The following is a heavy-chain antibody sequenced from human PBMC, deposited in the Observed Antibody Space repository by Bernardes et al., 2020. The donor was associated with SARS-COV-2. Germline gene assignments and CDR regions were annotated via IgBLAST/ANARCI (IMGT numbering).Heavy chain of an antibody. D-gene: IGHD6-13*01. CDR2: ISGSGGST. CDR3: AKDPAYSSSWYSYAFDI. J-gene: IGHJ3*02. Sequence: GGSLRLSCAASGFTFSSYAMSWVRQAPGKGLEWVSAISGSGGSTYYADSVKGRFTISRDNSKNTLYLQMNSLRAEDTAVYYCAKDPAYSSSWYSYAFDIWGQGTMVTVSS. V-gene: IGHV3-23*01. CDR1: GFTFSSYA.